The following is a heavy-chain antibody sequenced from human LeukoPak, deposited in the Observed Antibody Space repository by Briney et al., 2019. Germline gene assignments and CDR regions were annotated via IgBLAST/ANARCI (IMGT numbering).Heavy chain of an antibody. CDR1: GGSISSSSYY. CDR2: IYHSGST. J-gene: IGHJ4*02. CDR3: ARVGRYSYGYGRVGFDY. D-gene: IGHD5-18*01. V-gene: IGHV4-39*07. Sequence: PSETLSLTCSVSGGSISSSSYYWDWIRQPPGKGLEWIGSIYHSGSTNYNPSLKSRVTISVDTSKNQFSLKLSSVTAADTAVYYCARVGRYSYGYGRVGFDYWGQGTLVTVSS.